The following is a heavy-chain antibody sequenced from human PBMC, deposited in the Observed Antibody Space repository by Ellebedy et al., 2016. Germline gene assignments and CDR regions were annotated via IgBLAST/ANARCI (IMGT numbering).Heavy chain of an antibody. Sequence: GGSLRLXCVASDFSVGINYISWVRQAPGKGLEWVSALYTGGDTRYADSVTGRFTISRDNSKNTLYLQMNSLRAEYTAVYYCARDDPRDGTWFFDHWGQGTLVTVSS. CDR1: DFSVGINY. V-gene: IGHV3-53*01. CDR2: LYTGGDT. CDR3: ARDDPRDGTWFFDH. J-gene: IGHJ4*02. D-gene: IGHD3-9*01.